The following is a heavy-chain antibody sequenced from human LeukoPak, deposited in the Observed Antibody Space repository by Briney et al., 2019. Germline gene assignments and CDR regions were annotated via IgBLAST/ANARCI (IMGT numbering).Heavy chain of an antibody. V-gene: IGHV4-31*03. CDR1: GGSISSGGYY. J-gene: IGHJ3*02. CDR2: IYYSGST. CDR3: ARHYYDSLIAFDI. D-gene: IGHD3-22*01. Sequence: SGTLSLTCTVSGGSISSGGYYWSWIRQHPGKGLEWIGYIYYSGSTCYNPSLKSRVTISVDTSKNQFSLKLSSVTAADTAVYYCARHYYDSLIAFDIWGQGTMVTVSS.